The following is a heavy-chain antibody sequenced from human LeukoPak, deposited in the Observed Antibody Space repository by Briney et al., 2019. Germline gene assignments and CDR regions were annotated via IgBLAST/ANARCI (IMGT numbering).Heavy chain of an antibody. J-gene: IGHJ4*02. CDR2: VKQDGSVT. CDR3: ARDNGGILDK. D-gene: IGHD4-23*01. V-gene: IGHV3-7*01. CDR1: GFMLSKFW. Sequence: GESLRLSCVASGFMLSKFWVSWVRQAPGKGLEWVANVKQDGSVTHYVDSVKGRFTISRDNAKNSLFLQMNNLTAEDTALYYCARDNGGILDKWGQGSLVTVSS.